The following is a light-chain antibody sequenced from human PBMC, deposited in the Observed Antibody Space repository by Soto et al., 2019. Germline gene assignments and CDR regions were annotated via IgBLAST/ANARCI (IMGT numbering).Light chain of an antibody. CDR3: QTWDSGIRV. V-gene: IGLV4-69*01. CDR2: LKSDGSH. Sequence: QSVLTQSPSASASLGASVKLTCTLSSGHNNYAIAWHQQQPEKGPRYLMKLKSDGSHIKGDGVPDRFSGSSSGAERYLTISSIQSEDEADYYCQTWDSGIRVFGGGTKLTVL. J-gene: IGLJ2*01. CDR1: SGHNNYA.